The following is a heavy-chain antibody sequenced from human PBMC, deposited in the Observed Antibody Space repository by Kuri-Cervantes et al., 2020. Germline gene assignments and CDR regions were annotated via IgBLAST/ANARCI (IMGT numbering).Heavy chain of an antibody. CDR2: ISGSGGST. J-gene: IGHJ4*02. D-gene: IGHD1-26*01. CDR1: GYSFTSYW. V-gene: IGHV3-23*01. CDR3: AKVKGRWELLRLQYYFDY. Sequence: SCKGSGYSFTSYWIGWVRQAPGKGLEWVSAISGSGGSTYYADSVKGRFTISRDNSKSTLYLQMNSLRAEDTAVYYCAKVKGRWELLRLQYYFDYWGQGTLVTVSS.